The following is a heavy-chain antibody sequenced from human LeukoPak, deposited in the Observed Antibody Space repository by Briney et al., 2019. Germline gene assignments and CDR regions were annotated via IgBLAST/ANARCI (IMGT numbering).Heavy chain of an antibody. Sequence: GGSLRLSCAASGFTFSSYAMHWVRQAPGKGLEWVAVISYDGSNKYGDSVKGRFTISRDNSKNTLYLQMNSLRAEDTAVYYCARGSIVGATFDYFDYWGQGTLVTVSS. D-gene: IGHD1-26*01. CDR2: ISYDGSNK. CDR1: GFTFSSYA. CDR3: ARGSIVGATFDYFDY. J-gene: IGHJ4*02. V-gene: IGHV3-30*04.